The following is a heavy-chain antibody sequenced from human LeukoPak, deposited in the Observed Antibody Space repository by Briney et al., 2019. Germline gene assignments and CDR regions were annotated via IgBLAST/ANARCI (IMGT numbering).Heavy chain of an antibody. CDR1: GYTFTGYH. V-gene: IGHV1-2*02. Sequence: ASAKVSCKASGYTFTGYHMHWVRQAPGQGLEWMGWIAPNSGGTNYAQKFQGRVTMTRDASISTAYMEVSRLRSDDTAVYYCAREYSSSSGRLYDYWGQGTLVTVSS. J-gene: IGHJ4*02. D-gene: IGHD6-6*01. CDR3: AREYSSSSGRLYDY. CDR2: IAPNSGGT.